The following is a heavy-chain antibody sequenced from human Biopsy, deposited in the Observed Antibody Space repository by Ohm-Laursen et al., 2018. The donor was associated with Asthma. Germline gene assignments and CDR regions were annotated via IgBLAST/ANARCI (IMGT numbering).Heavy chain of an antibody. V-gene: IGHV3-30*03. Sequence: PLRLSCTAAGFVFSQWGMHWVRRGAGKGLEWVVLGSSDGHDKFYEDSVNGRFTISRDNSRNRLYLQINRLTVEDSALYFCARQSGQDFPDTSAFDIWGQGTKVAVSS. CDR3: ARQSGQDFPDTSAFDI. CDR2: GSSDGHDK. CDR1: GFVFSQWG. J-gene: IGHJ3*02. D-gene: IGHD3-22*01.